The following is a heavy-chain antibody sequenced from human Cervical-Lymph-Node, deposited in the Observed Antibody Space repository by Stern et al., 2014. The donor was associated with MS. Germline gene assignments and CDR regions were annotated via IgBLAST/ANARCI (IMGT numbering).Heavy chain of an antibody. Sequence: QVQLVESGAEVKKPGASVKVSCKASGYTFTGYYMHWVRQAPGQGLEWMGWINPNSGGTNYAQKFQGWVTMNRDTSLRTAYMELGRLRSDDTAVYYCARGGTGDRPDFDYWGQGTLVTVSS. CDR2: INPNSGGT. J-gene: IGHJ4*02. CDR1: GYTFTGYY. CDR3: ARGGTGDRPDFDY. D-gene: IGHD3-10*01. V-gene: IGHV1-2*04.